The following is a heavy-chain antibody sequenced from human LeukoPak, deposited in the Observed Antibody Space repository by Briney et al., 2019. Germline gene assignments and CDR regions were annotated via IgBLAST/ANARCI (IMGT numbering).Heavy chain of an antibody. Sequence: GGSLRLSCAASGFTFSSYAMHWVRQAPGKGLEWVAVISYDGSNKYYADSVKGRFTISRDNSKNTLYLQMNSLGAEDTAVYYCARDGIAAAGLFDYWGQGTLVTVSS. CDR3: ARDGIAAAGLFDY. J-gene: IGHJ4*02. CDR2: ISYDGSNK. D-gene: IGHD6-13*01. CDR1: GFTFSSYA. V-gene: IGHV3-30-3*01.